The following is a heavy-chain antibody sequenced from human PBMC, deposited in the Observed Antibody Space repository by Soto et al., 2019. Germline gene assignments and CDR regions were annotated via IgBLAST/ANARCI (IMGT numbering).Heavy chain of an antibody. D-gene: IGHD5-12*01. CDR2: IYYSGST. J-gene: IGHJ4*02. Sequence: SATLSLTCIVSGGSISSYYWSWIRQPPGKGLEWIGYIYYSGSTNYNPSLKSRVTISVDTSKNQFSLKLSSVTAADTAVYYCARAYGGYADYRGQGALVTVSS. V-gene: IGHV4-59*01. CDR3: ARAYGGYADY. CDR1: GGSISSYY.